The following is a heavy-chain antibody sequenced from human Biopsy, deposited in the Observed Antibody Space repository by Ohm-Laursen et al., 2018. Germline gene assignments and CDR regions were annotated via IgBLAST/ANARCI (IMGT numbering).Heavy chain of an antibody. CDR1: GFTFTNYG. CDR3: AKDRYPSSWHYYYGMDV. J-gene: IGHJ6*02. D-gene: IGHD6-13*01. V-gene: IGHV3-30*18. CDR2: IFYDGSNT. Sequence: SLRLSCAASGFTFTNYGMQWVRQAPGKGLEWVAFIFYDGSNTYYADSVKGRFTISRDNSRDTLYLQMNSLRSEDTALYYCAKDRYPSSWHYYYGMDVWGQGTTVTVSS.